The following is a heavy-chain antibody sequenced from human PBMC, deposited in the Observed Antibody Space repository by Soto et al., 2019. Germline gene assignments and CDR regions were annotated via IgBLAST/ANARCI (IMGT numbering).Heavy chain of an antibody. Sequence: EVQLVESGGGLVQPGGSLKLSCAASGFTFSGSAMHWVRQASGKGLEWVGRIRSKANSYATAYAASVQGRFTISRDDSKNTAYLQMNSLKTEDTAVYYCTRGAPVLRYFDWLFTWGQGTLVTVSS. V-gene: IGHV3-73*01. J-gene: IGHJ5*02. CDR3: TRGAPVLRYFDWLFT. CDR2: IRSKANSYAT. CDR1: GFTFSGSA. D-gene: IGHD3-9*01.